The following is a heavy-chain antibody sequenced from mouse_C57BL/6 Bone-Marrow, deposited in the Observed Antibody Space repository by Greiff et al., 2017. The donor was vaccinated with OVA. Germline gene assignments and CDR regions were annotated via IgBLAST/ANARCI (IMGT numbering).Heavy chain of an antibody. CDR1: GYTFTDYN. V-gene: IGHV1-18*01. Sequence: DVKLQESGPELVKPGASVKIPCKASGYTFTDYNMDWVKQSHGKSLEWIGDINPNNGGTIYNQKFKGKATLTVDKSSSTAYMELRSLTSEDTAVYYCARSGTRRDYAMDYWGQGTSVTVSS. J-gene: IGHJ4*01. CDR2: INPNNGGT. CDR3: ARSGTRRDYAMDY. D-gene: IGHD3-1*01.